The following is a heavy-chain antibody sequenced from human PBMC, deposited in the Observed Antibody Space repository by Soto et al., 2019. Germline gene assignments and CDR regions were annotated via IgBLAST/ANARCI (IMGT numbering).Heavy chain of an antibody. CDR2: ISNSGGST. V-gene: IGHV3-23*01. D-gene: IGHD4-17*01. J-gene: IGHJ4*02. CDR3: AREGYLSPTVTTFGDTFDY. CDR1: GFTFSSYA. Sequence: PGGSLRLSCAASGFTFSSYAMSWVRQAPGKGLEWVSAISNSGGSTYYADSVKGRFTISRDNAKNSLYLQMNSLRAEDTAVYYCAREGYLSPTVTTFGDTFDYWGQGTLVTVSS.